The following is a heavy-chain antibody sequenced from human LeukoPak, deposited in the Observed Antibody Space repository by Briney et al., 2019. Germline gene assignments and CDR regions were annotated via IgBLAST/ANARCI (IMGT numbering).Heavy chain of an antibody. V-gene: IGHV3-30*18. CDR2: ISYDGSNK. D-gene: IGHD7-27*01. CDR1: GFTFSSYG. Sequence: PGGSLRLSCAASGFTFSSYGMHWVRQAPGKGLEWVAVISYDGSNKYYADSVKGRFTISRDNSKNTLYLQMNSLRAEDTAVYYCAKSGGGWGRANYFDYWGQGTLVTVSS. CDR3: AKSGGGWGRANYFDY. J-gene: IGHJ4*02.